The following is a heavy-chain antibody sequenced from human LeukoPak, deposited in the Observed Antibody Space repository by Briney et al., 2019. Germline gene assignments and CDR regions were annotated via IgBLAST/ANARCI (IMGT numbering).Heavy chain of an antibody. CDR2: ISSSSSYI. CDR3: AREGGVAFDI. V-gene: IGHV3-21*01. J-gene: IGHJ3*02. CDR1: GFTFSGYS. Sequence: GGSLRLSCAASGFTFSGYSMNWVRQAPGKGLEWVSSISSSSSYIYYADSVKGRFTISRDNAKSSLYLQMNSLRAEDTAVYYCAREGGVAFDIWGQGTMVTVSS. D-gene: IGHD3-16*01.